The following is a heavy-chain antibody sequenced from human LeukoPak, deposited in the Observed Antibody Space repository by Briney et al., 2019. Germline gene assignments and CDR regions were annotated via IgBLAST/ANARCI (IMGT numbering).Heavy chain of an antibody. CDR2: IYPGDSDT. V-gene: IGHV5-51*01. D-gene: IGHD6-13*01. CDR1: GYTFATYW. CDR3: ARTGAAGMYNWLDP. J-gene: IGHJ5*02. Sequence: GESLSISCNASGYTFATYWIAWVRQMPGKGLGWMGIIYPGDSDTRYSPSFQGHVTISADRSLSTAYLQWSSLRASDTAMYYCARTGAAGMYNWLDPWGQGTLVTVSS.